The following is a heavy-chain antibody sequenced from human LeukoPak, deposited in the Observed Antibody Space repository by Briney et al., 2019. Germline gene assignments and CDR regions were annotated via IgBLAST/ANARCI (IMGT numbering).Heavy chain of an antibody. CDR3: ARVSSWSFDY. D-gene: IGHD3-10*01. V-gene: IGHV3-48*01. CDR1: GFTFSSYS. J-gene: IGHJ4*02. Sequence: GGSLRLSCAASGFTFSSYSMNWVRRAPGKGLEWISYIISTANAIYYADSVKGRFTISRDNARNSVYLQMNSLRAEDTAVYYFARVSSWSFDYWGQGILVTV. CDR2: IISTANAI.